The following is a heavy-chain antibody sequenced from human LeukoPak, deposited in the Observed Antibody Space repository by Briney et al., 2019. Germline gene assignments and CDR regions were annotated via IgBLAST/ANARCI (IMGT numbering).Heavy chain of an antibody. D-gene: IGHD5-12*01. CDR2: IIPIFGTA. Sequence: GASVKVSCKASGGTFSSYAISWVRQAPGQGLEWMGGIIPIFGTANYAQKFQGRVTITADESTSTAYMELSSLRSEDTAVYYCARRQGSGYDGRYYFDYWGQGTLVTVSS. CDR1: GGTFSSYA. CDR3: ARRQGSGYDGRYYFDY. V-gene: IGHV1-69*13. J-gene: IGHJ4*02.